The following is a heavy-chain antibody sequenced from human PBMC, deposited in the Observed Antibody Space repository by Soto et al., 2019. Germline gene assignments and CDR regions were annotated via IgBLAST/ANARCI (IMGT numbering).Heavy chain of an antibody. Sequence: QVQLVQSGAEVKKPGASVTVSCRSSGDTFTDYYMHWVRQAPGQGLEWMGWINPNSGVTKYAQKFQGCVTMTRDTSIRTVYIQLSRLRSDDTAVYYCARESGGATATLDYYYFYMDVWGTGTTCTVSS. V-gene: IGHV1-2*04. J-gene: IGHJ6*03. D-gene: IGHD1-26*01. CDR1: GDTFTDYY. CDR3: ARESGGATATLDYYYFYMDV. CDR2: INPNSGVT.